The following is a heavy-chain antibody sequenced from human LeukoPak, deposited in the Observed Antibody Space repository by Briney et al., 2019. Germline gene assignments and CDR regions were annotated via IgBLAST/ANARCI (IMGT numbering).Heavy chain of an antibody. CDR2: ISYDGSNK. V-gene: IGHV3-30*04. Sequence: QPGRSLRLSCAASGFTFSSYAMHWVRQAPGKGLEWVAVISYDGSNKYYADSVKGRFTISRDDSKNTLYLQMNSLRAEDTAVYYCAREARQLVYFDYWGQGTLVTVSS. J-gene: IGHJ4*02. CDR1: GFTFSSYA. CDR3: AREARQLVYFDY. D-gene: IGHD6-13*01.